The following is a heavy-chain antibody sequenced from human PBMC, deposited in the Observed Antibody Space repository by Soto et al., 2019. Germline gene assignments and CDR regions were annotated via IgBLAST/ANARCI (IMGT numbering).Heavy chain of an antibody. D-gene: IGHD3-10*01. CDR3: ARTHGELRGSGSNEY. J-gene: IGHJ4*02. Sequence: QVQLVQSGTEMKKPGASVKVSCKASGYTFTAYGINWVRQAPGQGLEWMGWISNYNGNTNYAQRLQGRVTMTTDTSTTTAYMELRSLRYDGTAVYYCARTHGELRGSGSNEYWGQGTLVTVSS. CDR2: ISNYNGNT. CDR1: GYTFTAYG. V-gene: IGHV1-18*01.